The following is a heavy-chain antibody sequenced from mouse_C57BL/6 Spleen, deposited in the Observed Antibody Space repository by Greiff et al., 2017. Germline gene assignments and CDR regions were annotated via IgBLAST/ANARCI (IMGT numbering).Heavy chain of an antibody. CDR1: GYTFTSYD. V-gene: IGHV1-85*01. J-gene: IGHJ3*01. D-gene: IGHD2-10*02. CDR3: ARGYGNDQGWYGY. Sequence: QVQLQQSGPELVKPGASVKLSCKASGYTFTSYDMHWVKQRPGQGLEWIGWIYPRDGSTKYNAKFKGKATLTVDTASRTAYMELHSLTSEGSAVYVCARGYGNDQGWYGYRGQRTLVT. CDR2: IYPRDGST.